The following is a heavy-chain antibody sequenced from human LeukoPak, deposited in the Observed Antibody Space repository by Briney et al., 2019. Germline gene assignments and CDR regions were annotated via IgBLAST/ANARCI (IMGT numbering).Heavy chain of an antibody. Sequence: GGSLRLSCAASGFTVSSYAMHWVRQPIGKGLEWVSALGIAGDTFYPGSVKGLFTISRENARNSLYLQMNSLRAEDTAMYYCARQMQSHGNFDSWGQGTLVTVSS. CDR3: ARQMQSHGNFDS. CDR1: GFTVSSYA. J-gene: IGHJ4*02. D-gene: IGHD1-26*01. CDR2: LGIAGDT. V-gene: IGHV3-13*01.